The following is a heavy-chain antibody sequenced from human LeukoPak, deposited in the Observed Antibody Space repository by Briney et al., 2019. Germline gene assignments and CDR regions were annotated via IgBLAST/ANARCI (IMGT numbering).Heavy chain of an antibody. Sequence: GESLKISCAASGFNFGGYGMHWVRQAPGKGLEWVAFIRYDGSDKYYADSVRGRFTISRDSSKNTLCLQMNSLRAEDTAVYYCARAHCRSTSCYYGDAFDIWGQGTMVTVSS. CDR2: IRYDGSDK. V-gene: IGHV3-30*02. D-gene: IGHD2-2*01. J-gene: IGHJ3*02. CDR1: GFNFGGYG. CDR3: ARAHCRSTSCYYGDAFDI.